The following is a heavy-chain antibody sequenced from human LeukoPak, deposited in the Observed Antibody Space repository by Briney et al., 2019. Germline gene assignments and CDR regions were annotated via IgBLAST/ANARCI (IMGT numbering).Heavy chain of an antibody. V-gene: IGHV4-34*01. D-gene: IGHD6-13*01. Sequence: SETLSLTCAVYGGSFSGYYWSWLRQPPGKGLEWIGEINDSESTNYNPSLKSRVALSVDTSKNQFSLKLSSVTAADTAIYYCARATAAAGSFIAINDYWGQETLVTVSS. CDR1: GGSFSGYY. CDR3: ARATAAAGSFIAINDY. J-gene: IGHJ4*02. CDR2: INDSEST.